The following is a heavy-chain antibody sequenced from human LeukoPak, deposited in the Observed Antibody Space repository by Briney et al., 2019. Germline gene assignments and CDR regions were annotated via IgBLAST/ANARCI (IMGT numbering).Heavy chain of an antibody. CDR2: ISAYNGNT. V-gene: IGHV1-18*01. CDR1: GGTFSSYA. Sequence: ASVKVSCKASGGTFSSYAISWVRQAPGQGLEWMGWISAYNGNTNYAQKLQGRVTMTTDTSTSTAYMKLRSLRSDDTAVYYCARMGPYGDYVDYWGQGTLVTVSS. D-gene: IGHD4-17*01. J-gene: IGHJ4*02. CDR3: ARMGPYGDYVDY.